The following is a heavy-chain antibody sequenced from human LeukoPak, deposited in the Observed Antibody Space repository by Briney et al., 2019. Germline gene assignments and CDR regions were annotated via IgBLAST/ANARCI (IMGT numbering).Heavy chain of an antibody. CDR1: EYSFTSYD. Sequence: SVKVSCKASEYSFTSYDINWERQATGQGLEWMGWMNPNSGNTGYAQKFQGRVTMTRNTSISTAYMELSSLRSEDTAVYYCARRAEYSSGWYPHYYYYGMDVWGQGTTVTVSS. CDR3: ARRAEYSSGWYPHYYYYGMDV. V-gene: IGHV1-8*01. J-gene: IGHJ6*02. CDR2: MNPNSGNT. D-gene: IGHD6-19*01.